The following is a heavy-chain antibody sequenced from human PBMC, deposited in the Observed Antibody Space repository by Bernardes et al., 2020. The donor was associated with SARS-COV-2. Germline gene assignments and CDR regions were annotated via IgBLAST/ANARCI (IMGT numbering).Heavy chain of an antibody. J-gene: IGHJ6*03. V-gene: IGHV4-59*08. CDR2: IYYSGST. CDR1: GGSISSYY. Sequence: SETLSLTCTVSGGSISSYYWSWIRQPPGKGLEWIGYIYYSGSTNYNPSLKSRVTISVDTSKNQFSLKLSSVTAADTAVYYCARGRGSMDVWGKGTTVTVSS. D-gene: IGHD1-26*01. CDR3: ARGRGSMDV.